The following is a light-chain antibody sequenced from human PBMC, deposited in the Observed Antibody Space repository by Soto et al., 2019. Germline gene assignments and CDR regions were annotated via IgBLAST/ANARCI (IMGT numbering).Light chain of an antibody. V-gene: IGLV2-11*01. Sequence: QSVLTQPRSVSGSPGQSVTISCTGTSSDVGGYNFVSWYQHHPGKAPKLMIYDVSKRPSGVPDRFSGSKSGSTASLTISGLQAEDAADYYCCSYAGSYTLVFGGGTKVTVL. CDR3: CSYAGSYTLV. CDR1: SSDVGGYNF. CDR2: DVS. J-gene: IGLJ3*02.